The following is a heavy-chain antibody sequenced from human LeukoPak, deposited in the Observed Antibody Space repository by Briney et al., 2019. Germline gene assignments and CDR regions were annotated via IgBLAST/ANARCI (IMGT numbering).Heavy chain of an antibody. CDR3: AREADLAAAVLTPLDY. J-gene: IGHJ4*02. D-gene: IGHD6-13*01. CDR1: GYTFTSYG. CDR2: INTNTGNP. Sequence: ASVKVSCKASGYTFTSYGISWVRQAPGQGLEWMGWINTNTGNPTYAQGFTGRFVFSLDTSVSTAYLQISSLKAEDTAVYYCAREADLAAAVLTPLDYWGQGTLVTVSS. V-gene: IGHV7-4-1*02.